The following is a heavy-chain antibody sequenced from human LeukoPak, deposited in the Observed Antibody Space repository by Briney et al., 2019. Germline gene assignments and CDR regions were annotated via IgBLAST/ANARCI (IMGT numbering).Heavy chain of an antibody. D-gene: IGHD3-10*01. CDR2: ISSSGSTI. V-gene: IGHV3-48*03. CDR3: ARAQVRYYGSGSYP. CDR1: GFTFSSYE. Sequence: GGSLRLSCAASGFTFSSYEMNWVRQAPGKGLEWVSYISSSGSTIYYADSVKGRFTISRDNAKNSLYLQMNSLRAEDTAVYYCARAQVRYYGSGSYPWGQGTLVTVSS. J-gene: IGHJ5*02.